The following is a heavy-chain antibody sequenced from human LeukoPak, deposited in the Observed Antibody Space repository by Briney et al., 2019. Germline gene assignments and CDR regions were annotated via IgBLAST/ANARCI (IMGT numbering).Heavy chain of an antibody. CDR3: ARSRDGYNYGLIDY. CDR1: GYSISSGYY. Sequence: SETLSLTCTVSGYSISSGYYWGWIRQPPGKGLGWIGSIYHSGSTYYNPSLKSRVTISVDTSKNQFSLKLSSVTAADTAVYYCARSRDGYNYGLIDYWGQGTLVTVSS. CDR2: IYHSGST. J-gene: IGHJ4*02. D-gene: IGHD5-24*01. V-gene: IGHV4-38-2*02.